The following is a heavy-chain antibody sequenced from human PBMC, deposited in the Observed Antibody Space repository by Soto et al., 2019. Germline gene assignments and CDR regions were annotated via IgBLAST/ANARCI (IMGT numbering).Heavy chain of an antibody. CDR3: AREYIGGLLEWSEHYFDY. J-gene: IGHJ4*02. CDR1: GYTFPSYG. V-gene: IGHV1-18*01. CDR2: ISAYNGNT. D-gene: IGHD3-3*01. Sequence: ASVRVSCKASGYTFPSYGISWVRQAPGQGLEWMGWISAYNGNTNYAQKLQGRVTMTTDTSTSTAYMELRSLRSDDTAVYYCAREYIGGLLEWSEHYFDYWGQGTLVTVSS.